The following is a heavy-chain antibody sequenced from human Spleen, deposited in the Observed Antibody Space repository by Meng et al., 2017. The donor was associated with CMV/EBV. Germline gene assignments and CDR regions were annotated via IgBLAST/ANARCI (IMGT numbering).Heavy chain of an antibody. Sequence: GESLKISFAASGFTFSSYGMNWVRQAPGKGLEWVSAISASGVNTYYADSVKGRFTISRDNSKNTLYLQMNSLRAEDTAVYSCAKEIGSSRPFDYWGQGTLVTVS. CDR2: ISASGVNT. CDR3: AKEIGSSRPFDY. J-gene: IGHJ4*01. V-gene: IGHV3-23*01. D-gene: IGHD6-6*01. CDR1: GFTFSSYG.